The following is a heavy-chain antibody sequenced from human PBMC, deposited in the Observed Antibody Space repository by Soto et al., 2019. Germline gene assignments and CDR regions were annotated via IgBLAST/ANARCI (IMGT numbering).Heavy chain of an antibody. CDR2: INTDGSST. J-gene: IGHJ4*02. V-gene: IGHV3-74*01. Sequence: GGSLRLSCAASGFTFSSYWMHWVRQAPGKGLVWVSHINTDGSSTTYADSVKGRFTISRDNAKNTLYLQMNSLRAEDTAVYYCASLSIAVAAFDYWGQGTLVTVSS. CDR1: GFTFSSYW. CDR3: ASLSIAVAAFDY. D-gene: IGHD6-19*01.